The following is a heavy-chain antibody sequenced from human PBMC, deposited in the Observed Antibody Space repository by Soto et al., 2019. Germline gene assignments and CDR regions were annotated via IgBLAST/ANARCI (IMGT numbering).Heavy chain of an antibody. D-gene: IGHD2-8*01. CDR2: ILSNFNT. CDR3: ARRVNGYLDY. J-gene: IGHJ4*02. CDR1: GFSFRDYT. Sequence: EVQLLDSGGGLVQPGGSMTLSCAASGFSFRDYTMSWVRQAPGKVLDCISVILSNFNTYYTDSVRGRFTISRDTSKNTLYLEMNSLRAEDTAIYYCARRVNGYLDYWGQGALVTVSS. V-gene: IGHV3-23*05.